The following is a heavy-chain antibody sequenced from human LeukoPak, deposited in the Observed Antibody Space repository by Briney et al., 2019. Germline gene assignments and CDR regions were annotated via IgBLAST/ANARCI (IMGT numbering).Heavy chain of an antibody. Sequence: ASVKVSCKASGYTLTGYYMHWVRQAPGQGLEWMGRINPNSGGTNYAQKFQGRVTMTRDTSISTAYMELSRLRSDDTAVYYCARGNGVGSSWYDWFDPWGQGTLVTVSS. D-gene: IGHD6-13*01. V-gene: IGHV1-2*06. CDR2: INPNSGGT. CDR3: ARGNGVGSSWYDWFDP. CDR1: GYTLTGYY. J-gene: IGHJ5*02.